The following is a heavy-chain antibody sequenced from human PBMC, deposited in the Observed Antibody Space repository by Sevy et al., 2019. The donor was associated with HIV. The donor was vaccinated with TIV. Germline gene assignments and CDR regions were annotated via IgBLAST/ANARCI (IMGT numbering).Heavy chain of an antibody. CDR3: ARGLTPDYGDYHTPSSFDY. V-gene: IGHV4-31*03. Sequence: SETLSLTCTVSGGSISSGGYYWSWIRQHPGKGLEWIGYIYYSGSTYYNPSLKSRVTISVDTSKNQFSLKLSSLTAADTAVYYCARGLTPDYGDYHTPSSFDYWGQGTLVTVSS. CDR1: GGSISSGGYY. J-gene: IGHJ4*02. D-gene: IGHD4-17*01. CDR2: IYYSGST.